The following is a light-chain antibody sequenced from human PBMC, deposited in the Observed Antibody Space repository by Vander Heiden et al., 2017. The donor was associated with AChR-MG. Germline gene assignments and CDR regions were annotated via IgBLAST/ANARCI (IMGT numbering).Light chain of an antibody. J-gene: IGLJ3*02. Sequence: QSVMTQPPSASGTHGQRVIISCSGSSSNIGGNPVSWYQQLPGTAPKLLVYYNNQRPSGVPDRFSASKSGTSASLAISDLQSEDEADYYCASWDGGRSGWVFGGGTKLTVL. CDR3: ASWDGGRSGWV. CDR2: YNN. CDR1: SSNIGGNP. V-gene: IGLV1-44*01.